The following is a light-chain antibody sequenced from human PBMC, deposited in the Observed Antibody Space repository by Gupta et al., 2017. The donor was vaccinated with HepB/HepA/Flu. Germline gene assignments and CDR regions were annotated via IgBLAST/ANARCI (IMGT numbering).Light chain of an antibody. CDR2: GNS. J-gene: IGLJ3*02. CDR3: QSYDSSLSGSV. V-gene: IGLV1-40*01. CDR1: NSNIGAGYD. Sequence: QSVLTQPPSVSGAPGQRVTISCTGSNSNIGAGYDVHWYQQLPGTAPNLLIFGNSNRPSGVPDRFSGSKSGTSASLAITGLQAEDEADYYCQSYDSSLSGSVFGGGTKLTVL.